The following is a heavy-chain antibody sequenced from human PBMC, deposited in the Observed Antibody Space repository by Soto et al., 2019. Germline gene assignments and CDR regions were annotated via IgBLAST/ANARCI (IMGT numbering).Heavy chain of an antibody. J-gene: IGHJ6*02. D-gene: IGHD6-13*01. V-gene: IGHV3-74*01. CDR2: INSDGSST. Sequence: GGSLRLSCAASGFTFSSYWMHWVRQAPGKGLVWVSRINSDGSSTSYADSVKGRFTISRDNAKNTLYLQMNSLRAEDTAVYYCARVPGYSSSWYAVLYGMDVWGQGTTVTVSS. CDR1: GFTFSSYW. CDR3: ARVPGYSSSWYAVLYGMDV.